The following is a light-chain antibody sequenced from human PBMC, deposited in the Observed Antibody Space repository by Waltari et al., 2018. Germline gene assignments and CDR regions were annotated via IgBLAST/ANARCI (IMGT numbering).Light chain of an antibody. CDR3: QSYDTSLSGSNWV. V-gene: IGLV1-40*01. CDR2: ANT. Sequence: QSVLTPPPPVSGAPGPRVTVPCTGTSPNARRGSSCTLHPPLPGTTPPHPPPPHPGPAPKLLIYANTNRPSGVPDRFSGSKSGTSASLAITGLQADDEADYYCQSYDTSLSGSNWVFGGGTKLTVL. J-gene: IGLJ3*02. CDR1: SPNARRGSS.